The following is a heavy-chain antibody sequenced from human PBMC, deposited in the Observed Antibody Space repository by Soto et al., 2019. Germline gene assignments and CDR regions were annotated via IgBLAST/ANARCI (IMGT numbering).Heavy chain of an antibody. D-gene: IGHD4-4*01. CDR1: GGTFDRHT. Sequence: SVKVSCKASGGTFDRHTINWVRQAPGQGLEWMGGIIPIFSTPKYAQKFQGRVMLTADKSTSTAYMELSSLRYEDTAVYYCARGGLQAQGVQYNHYAMDVWGQGATVTVSS. J-gene: IGHJ6*02. V-gene: IGHV1-69*06. CDR2: IIPIFSTP. CDR3: ARGGLQAQGVQYNHYAMDV.